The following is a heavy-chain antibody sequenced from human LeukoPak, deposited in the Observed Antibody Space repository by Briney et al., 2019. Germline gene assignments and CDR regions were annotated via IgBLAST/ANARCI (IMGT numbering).Heavy chain of an antibody. CDR3: ARDRLGGAVASWIPDY. Sequence: SETLTLTCSVSGGSINNYYWSCIRQPPGKRLEWIGSVYHSGSTDYNPSLRSRVTISVDMSKNHFSLKVTSVTAADTAIYYCARDRLGGAVASWIPDYWGQGILVTVSS. CDR1: GGSINNYY. V-gene: IGHV4-59*01. J-gene: IGHJ4*02. D-gene: IGHD3-16*01. CDR2: VYHSGST.